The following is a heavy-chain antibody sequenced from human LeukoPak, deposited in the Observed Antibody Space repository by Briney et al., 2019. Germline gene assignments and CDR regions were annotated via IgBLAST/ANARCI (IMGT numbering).Heavy chain of an antibody. CDR3: ASTMVRGVIINVDAFDI. CDR2: IYTSGST. D-gene: IGHD3-10*01. V-gene: IGHV4-4*07. Sequence: PSETLSLTCTVSGGSISSYYWSWIRQPAGKGLEWIGRIYTSGSTNYNPSLKSRVTMSVDTSKNQFPLKLSSVTAAGTAVYYCASTMVRGVIINVDAFDIWGQGTMVTVSS. J-gene: IGHJ3*02. CDR1: GGSISSYY.